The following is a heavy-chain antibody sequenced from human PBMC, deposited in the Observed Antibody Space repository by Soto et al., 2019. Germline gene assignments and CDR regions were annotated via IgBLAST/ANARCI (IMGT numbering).Heavy chain of an antibody. D-gene: IGHD3-16*01. CDR1: GFTFSAYT. CDR2: ISYDGNNQ. J-gene: IGHJ5*02. Sequence: QEQLVESGGGAVQPGRSLSLSCTASGFTFSAYTMHWVRQAPGQGLEWLAVISYDGNNQFYADSVKGRFTISRDNSKNTLFLPMTCLRTEDMAVYYCASDWGLSLGGSSCAWNFFDPWGQGPLVAVSS. V-gene: IGHV3-30-3*01. CDR3: ASDWGLSLGGSSCAWNFFDP.